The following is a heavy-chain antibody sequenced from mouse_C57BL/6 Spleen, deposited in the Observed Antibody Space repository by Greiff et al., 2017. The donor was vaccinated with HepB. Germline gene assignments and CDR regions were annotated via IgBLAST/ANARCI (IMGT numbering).Heavy chain of an antibody. CDR1: GYTFTDYN. Sequence: VQLQQSGPELVKPGASVTIPCKASGYTFTDYNMDWVKQSHGKSLEWIGVINPNNGCTIYNQKFKGKATLTVDKSSSTAYMELRSLTSEDTAVYYCARGKTGTLADYWGQGTTLTVSS. V-gene: IGHV1-18*01. D-gene: IGHD4-1*01. CDR3: ARGKTGTLADY. J-gene: IGHJ2*01. CDR2: INPNNGCT.